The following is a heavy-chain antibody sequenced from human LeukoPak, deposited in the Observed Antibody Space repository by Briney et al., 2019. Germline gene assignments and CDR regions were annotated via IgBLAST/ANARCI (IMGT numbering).Heavy chain of an antibody. CDR1: GGSISSSSYY. CDR3: ARVVVLIRGYGFDI. Sequence: PSETLSLTCTVSGGSISSSSYYWGWIRQPPGKGLEWIGSIYYSGGTYYNPSPKSRVTISVDSSKNQFSLKLSSVTAADTAVYYCARVVVLIRGYGFDIWGQGTMVSVSS. V-gene: IGHV4-39*01. CDR2: IYYSGGT. D-gene: IGHD3-22*01. J-gene: IGHJ3*02.